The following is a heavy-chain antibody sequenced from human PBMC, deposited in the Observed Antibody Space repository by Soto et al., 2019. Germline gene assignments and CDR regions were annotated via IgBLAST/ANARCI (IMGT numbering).Heavy chain of an antibody. D-gene: IGHD5-12*01. J-gene: IGHJ4*02. CDR2: INRDGSKK. Sequence: EVQLVESGGGLVQPGGSLRLSCAASGFSFSAYWMNWVRQAPGKGLEWVANINRDGSKKYFVDSVKGRFTISRDNAQNSLYLQINSPRADDTAVYYCERASRGGNTGYALDYWGQGTLVTVSS. CDR3: ERASRGGNTGYALDY. CDR1: GFSFSAYW. V-gene: IGHV3-7*01.